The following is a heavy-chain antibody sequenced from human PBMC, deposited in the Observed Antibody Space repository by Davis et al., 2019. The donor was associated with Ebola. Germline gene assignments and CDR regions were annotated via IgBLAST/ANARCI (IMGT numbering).Heavy chain of an antibody. D-gene: IGHD3-9*01. CDR3: ARDTGIRYVSLGY. CDR2: INAGNGNM. J-gene: IGHJ4*02. CDR1: GYTFTYFD. Sequence: AASVKVSCKASGYTFTYFDIHWVRQAPGQGLEWMGWINAGNGNMRYSQKFQGRVTITRDTSASTVYMELSSLRSEDTAVYYCARDTGIRYVSLGYWGQGTLVTVSS. V-gene: IGHV1-3*01.